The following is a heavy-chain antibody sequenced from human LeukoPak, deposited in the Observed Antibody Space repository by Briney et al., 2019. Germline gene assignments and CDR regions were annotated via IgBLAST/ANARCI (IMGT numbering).Heavy chain of an antibody. CDR2: LYSNGDT. J-gene: IGHJ4*02. D-gene: IGHD4-17*01. V-gene: IGHV3-66*01. CDR1: GLTVTNNY. Sequence: GGSLRLSCAASGLTVTNNYWHWVRQPPGKGPEWISLLYSNGDTKYADSVKGRFTFSRDNSKNTLYLQMNGLRAEDTAVYYCTYGDHPLTYWGQGTLVSVSS. CDR3: TYGDHPLTY.